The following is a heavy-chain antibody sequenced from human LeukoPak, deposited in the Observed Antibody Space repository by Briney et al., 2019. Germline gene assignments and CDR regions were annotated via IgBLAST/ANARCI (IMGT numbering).Heavy chain of an antibody. Sequence: SQTLSLTCTVSGGSISSGGYYWSWIRQPPGKGLEWIGYIYHSGSTYYNPSLKSRVTISVDRSKNQFSLKLSSVTAADTAVYYCAVNLGAIAAADWGWGQGTLVTVSS. CDR2: IYHSGST. D-gene: IGHD6-13*01. CDR1: GGSISSGGYY. J-gene: IGHJ4*02. CDR3: AVNLGAIAAADWG. V-gene: IGHV4-30-2*01.